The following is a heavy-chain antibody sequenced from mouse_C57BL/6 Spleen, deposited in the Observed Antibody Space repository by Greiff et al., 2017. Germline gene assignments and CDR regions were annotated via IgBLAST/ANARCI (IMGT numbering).Heavy chain of an antibody. D-gene: IGHD1-3*01. CDR1: GYTFTDYE. Sequence: QVQLQQSGAELVRPGASVTLSCKASGYTFTDYEMHWVKQTPVHGLEWIGAIDPETGGTAYNQKFKGKAILTADKSSSTAYMELRSLTSEDSAVYYCTRGGGSSSRYLAWFAYWGQGTLVTVSA. CDR3: TRGGGSSSRYLAWFAY. J-gene: IGHJ3*01. V-gene: IGHV1-15*01. CDR2: IDPETGGT.